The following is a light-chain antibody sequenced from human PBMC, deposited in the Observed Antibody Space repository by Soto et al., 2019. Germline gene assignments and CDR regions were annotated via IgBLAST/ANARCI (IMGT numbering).Light chain of an antibody. Sequence: EIVLTQSPGTLHLSPGERANLSCRASQSVSSSYLAWYQQKPGQAPRLLIYGASSRATGIPDRFSGSGSGTDFTLTISRLEPEDFAVYYWQQYGSSPLTFGGGTKVEIK. J-gene: IGKJ4*01. V-gene: IGKV3-20*01. CDR2: GAS. CDR1: QSVSSSY. CDR3: QQYGSSPLT.